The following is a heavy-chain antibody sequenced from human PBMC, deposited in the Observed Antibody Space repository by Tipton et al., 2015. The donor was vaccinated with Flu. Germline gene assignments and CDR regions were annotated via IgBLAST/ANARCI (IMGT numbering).Heavy chain of an antibody. V-gene: IGHV4-38-2*02. CDR1: GHSISSDYY. CDR2: IFHTGST. D-gene: IGHD4-11*01. J-gene: IGHJ5*02. Sequence: TLSLTCTISGHSISSDYYWGWIRQSPGKGLEWIGNIFHTGSTYHNPSLKSRDTISVDTSKNQFSLKVFSVTAADTAVYYCARRGYSNYVSDPKRWFDPWGQRILVTVSS. CDR3: ARRGYSNYVSDPKRWFDP.